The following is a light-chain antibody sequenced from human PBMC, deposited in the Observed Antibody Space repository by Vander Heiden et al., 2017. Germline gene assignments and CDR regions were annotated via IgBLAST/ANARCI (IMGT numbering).Light chain of an antibody. CDR1: QRISNY. J-gene: IGKJ1*01. CDR3: QQSDNTLWT. CDR2: AAS. V-gene: IGKV1-39*01. Sequence: DIQMTQSPSSLSAAVGDRVTITCRASQRISNYLNWYQQKPGKAPKLLIYAASSLQSGVPSRFSGSGSGTDFTLTISSLQPEDFATYYCQQSDNTLWTFGQGTKVKIK.